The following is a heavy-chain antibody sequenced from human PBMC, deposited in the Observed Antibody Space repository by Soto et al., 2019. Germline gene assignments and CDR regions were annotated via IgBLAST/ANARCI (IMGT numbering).Heavy chain of an antibody. CDR1: GYTFTRYG. D-gene: IGHD3-22*01. J-gene: IGHJ6*02. Sequence: QVQLVQSGAEVKKPGASVKVSCKASGYTFTRYGISWVRQAPGQELEWMGWISAYNGNTKYAQKLQGRVTMTTDTSTSTAYMELRSLRSAATAVYYCARHAVDSSSYSHYYYYGMDVWGQGTTVTVSS. CDR3: ARHAVDSSSYSHYYYYGMDV. CDR2: ISAYNGNT. V-gene: IGHV1-18*01.